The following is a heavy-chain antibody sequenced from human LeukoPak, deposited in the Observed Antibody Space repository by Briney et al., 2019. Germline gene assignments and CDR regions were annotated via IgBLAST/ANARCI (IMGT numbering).Heavy chain of an antibody. CDR2: VSAYNGNT. J-gene: IGHJ3*02. Sequence: GASVKVSCTASGYTFTSYGISWVRQAPGQGLEWVGWVSAYNGNTNYAQKLQGRVTMTTDTSTSTAYMELRSLRSDDTAVYYCARPRGPSGYSLQDAFDIWGQGTMVTVSS. V-gene: IGHV1-18*01. D-gene: IGHD3-22*01. CDR3: ARPRGPSGYSLQDAFDI. CDR1: GYTFTSYG.